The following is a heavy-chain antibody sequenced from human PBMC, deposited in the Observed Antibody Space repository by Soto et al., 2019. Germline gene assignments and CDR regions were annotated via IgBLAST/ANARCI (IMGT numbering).Heavy chain of an antibody. CDR1: GFTFSSYG. CDR3: AKGGLYYDYVGGEGS. D-gene: IGHD3-16*01. J-gene: IGHJ3*01. CDR2: ISYDGSNK. Sequence: QVQLVESGGGVVQPGRSLRLSCAASGFTFSSYGMHWVRQAPGKGLEWVAVISYDGSNKYYADSVKGRFTISRDNSKNTLYLQMNSLRAEDTAVYYCAKGGLYYDYVGGEGSWGQGTMVTVSS. V-gene: IGHV3-30*18.